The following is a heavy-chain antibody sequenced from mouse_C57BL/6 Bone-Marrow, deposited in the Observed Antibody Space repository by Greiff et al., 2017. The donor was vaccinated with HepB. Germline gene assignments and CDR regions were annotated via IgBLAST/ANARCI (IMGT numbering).Heavy chain of an antibody. CDR3: ARDGSITTVVATNFDY. V-gene: IGHV1-50*01. D-gene: IGHD1-1*01. J-gene: IGHJ2*01. CDR1: GYTFTSYW. CDR2: IEPSDSYT. Sequence: QVQLQQPGAELVKPGASVKLSCKASGYTFTSYWMQWVKQRPGQGLEWIGEIEPSDSYTNYNQKFKGKATLTVDTSSSTAYMQLSSLTSEDSAVYYCARDGSITTVVATNFDYWGQGTTLTVSS.